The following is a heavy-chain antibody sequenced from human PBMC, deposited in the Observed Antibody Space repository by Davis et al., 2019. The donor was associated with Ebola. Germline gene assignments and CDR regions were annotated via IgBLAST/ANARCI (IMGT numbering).Heavy chain of an antibody. D-gene: IGHD4-11*01. V-gene: IGHV4-39*01. CDR2: IYYSGST. J-gene: IGHJ6*02. Sequence: MPSETLSLTCTVSGGSVSSGSYYWGWIRQPPGKGLEWIGSIYYSGSTYYNPSLKSRVTISVDTSKNQFSLKLSSVTAADTAVYYCARAAVTLHYYYYYGMDVWGQGTTVTVSS. CDR3: ARAAVTLHYYYYYGMDV. CDR1: GGSVSSGSYY.